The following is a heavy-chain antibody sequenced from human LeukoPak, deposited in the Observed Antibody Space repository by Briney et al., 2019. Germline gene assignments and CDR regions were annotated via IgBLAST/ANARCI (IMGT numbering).Heavy chain of an antibody. V-gene: IGHV4-31*03. CDR1: GGSISSGGYY. J-gene: IGHJ3*02. Sequence: PSETLSLTCTDSGGSISSGGYYWSWIRQHPGKGLEWIGYIYYSGSTYYNPSLKSRVTISVDTSKNQFSLKLSSVTAADTAVYYCARGDNYYDSSVGAFDIWGQGTMVTVSS. D-gene: IGHD3-22*01. CDR2: IYYSGST. CDR3: ARGDNYYDSSVGAFDI.